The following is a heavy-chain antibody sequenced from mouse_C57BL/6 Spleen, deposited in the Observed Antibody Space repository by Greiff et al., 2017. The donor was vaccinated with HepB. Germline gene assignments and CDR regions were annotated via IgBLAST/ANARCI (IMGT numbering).Heavy chain of an antibody. D-gene: IGHD2-5*01. CDR3: ARANYSNYVLDY. CDR2: IHPNSGST. J-gene: IGHJ2*01. V-gene: IGHV1-64*01. Sequence: QVQLQQPGAELVKPGASVKLSCKASGYTFTSYWMHWVKQRPGQGLEWIGMIHPNSGSTNYNEKFKSKATLTVDKSSSTAYMQLSSLTSEDSAVYYCARANYSNYVLDYWGQGTTLTVSS. CDR1: GYTFTSYW.